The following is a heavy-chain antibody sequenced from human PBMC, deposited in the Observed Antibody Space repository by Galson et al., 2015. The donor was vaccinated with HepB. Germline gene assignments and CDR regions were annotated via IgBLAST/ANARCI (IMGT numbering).Heavy chain of an antibody. CDR1: GDSVSSNSAA. V-gene: IGHV6-1*01. D-gene: IGHD6-13*01. CDR3: ARDSAVGSRHDNYYYGMDV. J-gene: IGHJ6*02. CDR2: TYYRSKWHN. Sequence: CAISGDSVSSNSAAWNWVRQSPSRGLEWLGRTYYRSKWHNDYAVSVKSRITINPDTSKNQFSLQLNSVTPEDTAVYYCARDSAVGSRHDNYYYGMDVWGQGTTVTVSS.